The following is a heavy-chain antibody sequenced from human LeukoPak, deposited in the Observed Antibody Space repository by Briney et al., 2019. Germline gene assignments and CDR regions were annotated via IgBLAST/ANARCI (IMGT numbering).Heavy chain of an antibody. D-gene: IGHD1-7*01. CDR3: ARGGGYNWNYISPGDNWFDP. V-gene: IGHV1-8*03. Sequence: VASVKVSCKASGYTFTGYYMHWVRQAPGQGLEWMGWMNPNSGNTGYARKFQGRVTITRNTSISTAYMELSSLRSEDTAVYYCARGGGYNWNYISPGDNWFDPWGQGTLVTVSS. CDR1: GYTFTGYY. CDR2: MNPNSGNT. J-gene: IGHJ5*02.